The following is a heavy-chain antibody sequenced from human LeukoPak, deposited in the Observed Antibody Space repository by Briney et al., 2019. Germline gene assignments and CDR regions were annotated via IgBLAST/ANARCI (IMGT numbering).Heavy chain of an antibody. CDR2: IYSGGST. J-gene: IGHJ1*01. V-gene: IGHV3-53*04. CDR1: GFTVSSNY. Sequence: GGSLRLSCAASGFTVSSNYMSWVRQAPGKGLEWVSVIYSGGSTYYADSVKGRFTISRHNPKNTLYLQMNSLRAEDTAVYYCARGQDYKYFQHWGQGTLVTVSS. CDR3: ARGQDYKYFQH. D-gene: IGHD4-4*01.